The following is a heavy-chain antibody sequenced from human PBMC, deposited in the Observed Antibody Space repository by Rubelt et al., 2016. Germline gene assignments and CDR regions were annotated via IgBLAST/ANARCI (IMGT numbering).Heavy chain of an antibody. CDR1: GFTFSSYE. V-gene: IGHV3-48*03. CDR3: APIFGVPDYGMDV. J-gene: IGHJ6*02. D-gene: IGHD3-3*01. Sequence: EVQLVESGGGLVQPGGSLRLSCAASGFTFSSYEMNWVRQAPGKGLEWVSYISSSGSTIYYADSVKGRFTISRDNAKNSLYLQMNSLRAEDTAGCYWAPIFGVPDYGMDVWGQGTTVTVSS. CDR2: ISSSGSTI.